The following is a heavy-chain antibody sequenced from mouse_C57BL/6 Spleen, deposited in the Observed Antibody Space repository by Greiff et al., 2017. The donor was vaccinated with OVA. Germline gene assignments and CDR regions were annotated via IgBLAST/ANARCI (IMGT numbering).Heavy chain of an antibody. CDR3: ARHWDYLDY. CDR1: GFTFSSYG. Sequence: EVQLVESGGDLVKPGGSLKLSCAASGFTFSSYGMSWVRQTPDKRLEWVATISSGGSYTYYPDSVKGRFTISRDNAKNTLYLQMSSLKSEDTAMYYCARHWDYLDYWGKGTTLTVSS. J-gene: IGHJ2*01. V-gene: IGHV5-6*01. CDR2: ISSGGSYT.